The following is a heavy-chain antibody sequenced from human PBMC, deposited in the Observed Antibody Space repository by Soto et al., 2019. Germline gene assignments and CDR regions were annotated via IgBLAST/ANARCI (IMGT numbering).Heavy chain of an antibody. Sequence: QVQLVQSGPEVRKPGASVKVSCEASGYTFTTSGISWVRQVPGQGLEWMGWISTYNGDTNSAQNFQGRVLMTAETSTGTAYMEVRSLNSDDTAVYYCARQGSWPYYYYGLDGWGQGTIVTVSS. CDR2: ISTYNGDT. CDR1: GYTFTTSG. D-gene: IGHD1-26*01. CDR3: ARQGSWPYYYYGLDG. J-gene: IGHJ6*02. V-gene: IGHV1-18*01.